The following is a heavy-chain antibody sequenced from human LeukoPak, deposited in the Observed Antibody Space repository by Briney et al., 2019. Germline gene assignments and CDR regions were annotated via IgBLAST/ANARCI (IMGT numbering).Heavy chain of an antibody. D-gene: IGHD3-9*01. CDR2: ISWNSGSI. CDR3: AKDQGILDYYYGMDV. CDR1: GFTFDDYA. J-gene: IGHJ6*02. V-gene: IGHV3-9*01. Sequence: LGGSLRLSCAASGFTFDDYAMHWVRQAPGKGLEWVSGISWNSGSIGYADSVKGRFTISRDNAKNSLYLQMNSLRAEDTALYYCAKDQGILDYYYGMDVWGQGTTVTVSS.